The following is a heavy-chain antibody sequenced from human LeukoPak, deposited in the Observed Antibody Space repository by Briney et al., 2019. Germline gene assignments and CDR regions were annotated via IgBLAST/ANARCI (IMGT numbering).Heavy chain of an antibody. CDR2: ISRRDDYT. Sequence: GGSLRLSCAASGFAFSSYAMSWVRQPPGKGLEWGSVISRRDDYTYYADSVKGRFIMSRDNSKSMVYLQMNGLRVEDTAVYYCAKPDPYNSGGDYYYHGMDVWGQRTTWSVSS. CDR1: GFAFSSYA. V-gene: IGHV3-23*01. CDR3: AKPDPYNSGGDYYYHGMDV. J-gene: IGHJ6*02. D-gene: IGHD6-19*01.